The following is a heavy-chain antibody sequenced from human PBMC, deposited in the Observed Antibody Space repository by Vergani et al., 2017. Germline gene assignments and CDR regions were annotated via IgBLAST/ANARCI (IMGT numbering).Heavy chain of an antibody. CDR2: VDTEDGET. V-gene: IGHV1-69-2*01. D-gene: IGHD4-17*01. CDR3: STPRKVTTCAIEV. CDR1: GYTFTDHY. Sequence: EVQLVQSGAEVKKPRATMKLACKVSGYTFTDHYMNWGNRSPGKVLEWMGLVDTEDGETIYAEKFKGRVTIATDTSTDTAHLELSSLRSKDSAVYYCSTPRKVTTCAIEVWGKGTTVIVSS. J-gene: IGHJ6*04.